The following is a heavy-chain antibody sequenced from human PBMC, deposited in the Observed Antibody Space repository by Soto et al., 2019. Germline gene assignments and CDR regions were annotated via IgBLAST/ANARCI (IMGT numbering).Heavy chain of an antibody. CDR1: GFTFSSYA. D-gene: IGHD6-13*01. CDR3: AKNSSTWYPH. Sequence: LRLSCAASGFTFSSYAMHWVRQAPGKGLEWVAVISYDGSNKYYADSVKGRFTISRDNAKNTLYLQMNSLRAEDTAVYYCAKNSSTWYPHWGQGTLVTVSS. CDR2: ISYDGSNK. J-gene: IGHJ4*02. V-gene: IGHV3-30-3*01.